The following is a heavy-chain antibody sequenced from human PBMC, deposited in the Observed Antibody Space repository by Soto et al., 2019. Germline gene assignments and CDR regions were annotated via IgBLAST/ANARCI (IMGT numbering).Heavy chain of an antibody. CDR2: TGLNGRTT. CDR3: ATVHSSSRSFDY. V-gene: IGHV3-23*01. D-gene: IGHD6-6*01. J-gene: IGHJ4*02. CDR1: GFTFSIYA. Sequence: GGSLRLSCAASGFTFSIYAISWVRQAPGKGLEWVSTTGLNGRTTYYADSVKGRFTVSRDNSKNTLDLQMSGLRAEDTAVYYCATVHSSSRSFDYWGQGTLRTVS.